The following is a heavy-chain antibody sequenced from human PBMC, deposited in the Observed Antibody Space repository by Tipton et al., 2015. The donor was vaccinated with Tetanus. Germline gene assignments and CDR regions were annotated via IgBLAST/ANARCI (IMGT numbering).Heavy chain of an antibody. Sequence: SLRLSCAASGFTFSDYGMHWVRQAPGKGLEWVAVLSFDGTNEDYADSVKGRFTISRDNSKNTLFLKMNSLRPEEAAVYYCAKIGAQLWSPNHYYYYGLDVWGQGPTVSVSS. CDR1: GFTFSDYG. J-gene: IGHJ6*02. CDR2: LSFDGTNE. CDR3: AKIGAQLWSPNHYYYYGLDV. V-gene: IGHV3-30*18. D-gene: IGHD5-18*01.